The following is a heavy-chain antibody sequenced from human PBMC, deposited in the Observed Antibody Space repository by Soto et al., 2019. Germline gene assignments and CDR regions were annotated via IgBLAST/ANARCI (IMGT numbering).Heavy chain of an antibody. CDR3: ARPDCSSTSCYSNPYYYYGKDV. CDR2: IDPSDSYT. J-gene: IGHJ6*02. Sequence: PEESLKISCKGSGYSFTSYWISWVRQMPGKGLEWMGRIDPSDSYTNYSPSFQGHVTISADKSISTAYLQWSSLKASDTAMYYCARPDCSSTSCYSNPYYYYGKDVSSQGTTDIVSS. D-gene: IGHD2-2*01. CDR1: GYSFTSYW. V-gene: IGHV5-10-1*01.